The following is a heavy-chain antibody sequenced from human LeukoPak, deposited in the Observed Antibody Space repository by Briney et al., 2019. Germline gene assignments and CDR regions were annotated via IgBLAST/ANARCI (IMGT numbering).Heavy chain of an antibody. CDR1: GGSISSSNW. J-gene: IGHJ6*02. CDR2: IYHSGST. Sequence: SETLSLTCAVSGGSISSSNWWSWVRQPPGKGLEWIGEIYHSGSTNYNPSLKSRVTISVDKSKNQFSLKLRSVTAADTAVYYCARDPRAVGVSYGMDVWGQGTTVTVSS. CDR3: ARDPRAVGVSYGMDV. D-gene: IGHD1-26*01. V-gene: IGHV4-4*02.